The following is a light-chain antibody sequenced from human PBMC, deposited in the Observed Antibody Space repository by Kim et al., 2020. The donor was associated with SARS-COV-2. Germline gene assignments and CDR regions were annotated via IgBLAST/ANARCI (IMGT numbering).Light chain of an antibody. CDR1: TGAVTSGHS. Sequence: QAVVTQEPSLTVSPGGTVTLTCASSTGAVTSGHSPHWFQQKPGQPPRPLIYSTSNRHSWTPARFSGSLLGGKAALTLSGVQPEDEAEYYCLLSYAGAQRVFGGGTKLTV. J-gene: IGLJ3*02. CDR2: STS. V-gene: IGLV7-43*01. CDR3: LLSYAGAQRV.